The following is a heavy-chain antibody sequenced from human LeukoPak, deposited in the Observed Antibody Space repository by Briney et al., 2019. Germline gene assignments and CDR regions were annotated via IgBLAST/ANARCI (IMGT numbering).Heavy chain of an antibody. Sequence: PGGSLRLSCAASGFTFSSYGMHWVRQAPGKGLEWVAVISYDGSNKYYADSAKGRFTISRDNSKNTLYLQMNSLRAEDTAVYYCAKGEVDYYDSSGYYYYFDYWGQGTLVTVSS. CDR2: ISYDGSNK. J-gene: IGHJ4*02. CDR1: GFTFSSYG. V-gene: IGHV3-30*18. D-gene: IGHD3-22*01. CDR3: AKGEVDYYDSSGYYYYFDY.